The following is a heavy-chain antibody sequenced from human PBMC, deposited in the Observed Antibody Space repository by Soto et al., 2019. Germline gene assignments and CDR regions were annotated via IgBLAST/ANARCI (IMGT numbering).Heavy chain of an antibody. Sequence: EVQLVESGGGLVMPGGSLRLSCAASGFTFSNAWMSWVRQAPGKGLEWVGRIKSKTDGGTTGYAAPVKGRFTISRDDSKNTLYLQMNSLKTEDTAVYYCKGGVVVVAATMGDYWGQGTLVTVSS. V-gene: IGHV3-15*01. CDR1: GFTFSNAW. J-gene: IGHJ4*02. CDR3: KGGVVVVAATMGDY. D-gene: IGHD2-15*01. CDR2: IKSKTDGGTT.